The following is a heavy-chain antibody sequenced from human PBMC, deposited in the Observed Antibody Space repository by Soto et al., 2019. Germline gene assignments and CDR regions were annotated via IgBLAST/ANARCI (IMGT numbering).Heavy chain of an antibody. V-gene: IGHV3-15*01. Sequence: PGGSLRLSCAASGFTFSNAWMSWVRQAPGKGLEWVGRIKSKTDGGTTDYAAPVKGRFTISRDDSKNTLYLQMNSLKTEDTAVYYCTTPTHIAVAPWGSAFDIWGQGTMVTVSS. CDR3: TTPTHIAVAPWGSAFDI. J-gene: IGHJ3*02. CDR2: IKSKTDGGTT. D-gene: IGHD6-19*01. CDR1: GFTFSNAW.